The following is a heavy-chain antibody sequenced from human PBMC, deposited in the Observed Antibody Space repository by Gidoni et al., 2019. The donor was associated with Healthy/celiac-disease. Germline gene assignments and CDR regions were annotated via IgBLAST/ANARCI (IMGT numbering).Heavy chain of an antibody. J-gene: IGHJ4*02. CDR3: ASSYSRQYYFDY. Sequence: QLQLQESGSGLVKPSQTLSLTCAVSGASISSGGYSWSWIRQPPGKGLEWIGYIYHSGSTYYNPSLKSRVTISVDRSKNQFSLKLSSVTAADTAVYYCASSYSRQYYFDYWGQGTLVTVSS. V-gene: IGHV4-30-2*01. D-gene: IGHD6-13*01. CDR1: GASISSGGYS. CDR2: IYHSGST.